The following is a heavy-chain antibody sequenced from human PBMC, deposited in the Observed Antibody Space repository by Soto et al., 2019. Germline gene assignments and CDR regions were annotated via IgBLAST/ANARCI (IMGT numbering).Heavy chain of an antibody. V-gene: IGHV3-66*01. CDR1: GLTVSRTY. Sequence: EVQLVESGGGWVKPGGSRRLPCAASGLTVSRTYISWFRQVPGKGLEWVSVIYSGGSTYYADSVKGRFTISRDNSKNTLYLQMNSLRAEDTAVYYCARGEAAGNDAFDIWGQGTMVTVSS. D-gene: IGHD6-13*01. J-gene: IGHJ3*02. CDR3: ARGEAAGNDAFDI. CDR2: IYSGGST.